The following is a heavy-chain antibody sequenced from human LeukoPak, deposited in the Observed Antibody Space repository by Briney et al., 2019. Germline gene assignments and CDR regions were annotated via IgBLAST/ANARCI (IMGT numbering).Heavy chain of an antibody. V-gene: IGHV1-69*13. CDR1: GGTFSSYA. CDR2: IIPIFGTA. Sequence: SVKVSCKASGGTFSSYAISWVRQARGQGLEWMGGIIPIFGTANYAQKFQGRVTITADESTSTAYMELSSLRSEDTAVYYCARGGYTGSYYAQFDYWGQGTLVTVSP. J-gene: IGHJ4*02. D-gene: IGHD1-26*01. CDR3: ARGGYTGSYYAQFDY.